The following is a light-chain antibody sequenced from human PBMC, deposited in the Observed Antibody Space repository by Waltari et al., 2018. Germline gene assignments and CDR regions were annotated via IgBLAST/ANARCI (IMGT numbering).Light chain of an antibody. J-gene: IGKJ1*01. CDR3: QQSYRIPPT. CDR1: ETITTY. Sequence: DIQMTQSPSSLSASVGDRVTITCRASETITTYLNWYQKKPGKAPNLLIYAASTLHSDVPSRFSGSGSGTDFTLTIRGLQAEDSATYFCQQSYRIPPTFGQGTKVEI. CDR2: AAS. V-gene: IGKV1-39*01.